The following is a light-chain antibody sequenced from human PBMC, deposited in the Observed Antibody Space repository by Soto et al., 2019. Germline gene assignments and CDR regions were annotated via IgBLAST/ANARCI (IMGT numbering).Light chain of an antibody. CDR2: DAA. Sequence: DIQITHSPSSLSASVGDRVTITCQASQDIGNFLTWYQQKPGRAPVLLIYDAANLATGVPPRFSGSGSGRDFTLTISSLQPEDIAAYYCQQYDRLPITFGQGTRLENK. CDR3: QQYDRLPIT. V-gene: IGKV1-33*01. CDR1: QDIGNF. J-gene: IGKJ5*01.